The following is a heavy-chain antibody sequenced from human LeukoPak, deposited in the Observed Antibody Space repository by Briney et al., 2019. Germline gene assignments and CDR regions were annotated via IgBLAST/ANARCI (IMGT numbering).Heavy chain of an antibody. CDR3: ARDYVALDY. CDR2: INHSGST. Sequence: SETLSLTCAVYGGSFSGYYWSWIRQPPGKGLEWIGEINHSGSTNYNPSLKSRVTISVDTSKNQFSLKLSSVTAADTAVYYCARDYVALDYWGQGTLVTVSS. D-gene: IGHD4-17*01. CDR1: GGSFSGYY. J-gene: IGHJ4*02. V-gene: IGHV4-34*01.